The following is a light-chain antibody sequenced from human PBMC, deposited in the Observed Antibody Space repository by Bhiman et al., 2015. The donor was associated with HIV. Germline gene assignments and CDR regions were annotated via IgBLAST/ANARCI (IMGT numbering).Light chain of an antibody. CDR3: SSYGGSATLDVV. J-gene: IGLJ2*01. Sequence: QSALTQPASVSGSPGQSITISCTGTSSDLGAYTYVSWYQQHPGKAPKLMICDVNKRPSGVSDRFSGSKSGNTASLTISGLQAEDEAHYFCSSYGGSATLDVVFGGGTKLTVL. CDR1: SSDLGAYTY. CDR2: DVN. V-gene: IGLV2-14*03.